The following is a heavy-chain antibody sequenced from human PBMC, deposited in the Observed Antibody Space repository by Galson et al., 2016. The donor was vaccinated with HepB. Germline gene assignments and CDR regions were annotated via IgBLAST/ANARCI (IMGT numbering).Heavy chain of an antibody. J-gene: IGHJ4*02. Sequence: SETLSLTCTVSGGSMNGSFWNWIRQSAGKGLEWIGRISFTGDANYNPSLKSRVTMSVAMSKNQFSLRLTSVTAADTAVYFCARESVAIVALDFWGQGTPVPVSS. CDR3: ARESVAIVALDF. CDR2: ISFTGDA. D-gene: IGHD6-6*01. V-gene: IGHV4-4*07. CDR1: GGSMNGSF.